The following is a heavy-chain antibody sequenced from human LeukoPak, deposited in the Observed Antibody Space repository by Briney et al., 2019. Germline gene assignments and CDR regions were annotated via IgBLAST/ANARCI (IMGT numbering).Heavy chain of an antibody. CDR1: GGSISSSSHY. CDR3: ARETNGSGSYSSKSSPFDP. D-gene: IGHD3-10*01. CDR2: IYYSGST. V-gene: IGHV4-39*02. J-gene: IGHJ5*02. Sequence: PSETLSLTCTVSGGSISSSSHYWGWIRQPPGKGLEWIGSIYYSGSTYYNPSLKSRVTISVDTSKNQFSLQLSSVTAADTAVYYCARETNGSGSYSSKSSPFDPWGQGTLVTVSS.